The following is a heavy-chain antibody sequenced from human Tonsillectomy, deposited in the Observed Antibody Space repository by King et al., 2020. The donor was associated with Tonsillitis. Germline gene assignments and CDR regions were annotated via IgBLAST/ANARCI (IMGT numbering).Heavy chain of an antibody. Sequence: VQLVESGGGVVQPGRSLRLSCAASGFTFSSYGMHWVRQAPGKGLEWVAVISYDGSNKYYADSVKGRFTISRDNSKNTLYLQMNSLRAEDTAVYYCAKDQILEWLSDAFDIWGQGTMVTVSS. V-gene: IGHV3-30*18. D-gene: IGHD3-3*01. CDR3: AKDQILEWLSDAFDI. CDR1: GFTFSSYG. J-gene: IGHJ3*02. CDR2: ISYDGSNK.